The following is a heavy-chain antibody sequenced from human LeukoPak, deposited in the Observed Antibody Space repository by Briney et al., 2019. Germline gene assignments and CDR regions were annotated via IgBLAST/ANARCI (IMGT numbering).Heavy chain of an antibody. CDR1: GGSISSGGYY. D-gene: IGHD2/OR15-2a*01. V-gene: IGHV4-31*03. J-gene: IGHJ4*02. Sequence: SSETLSLTCTVSGGSISSGGYYWSWIRQHPGKGLEWIGYIYYSGSTYYNPSLKSRVTISVDTSKNQFSLKLSSVTAADTAVYYCARVDFEGGLDYWAREPWSPSPQ. CDR2: IYYSGST. CDR3: ARVDFEGGLDY.